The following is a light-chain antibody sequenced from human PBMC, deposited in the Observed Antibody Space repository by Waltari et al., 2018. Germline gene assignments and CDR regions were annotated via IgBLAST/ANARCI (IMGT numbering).Light chain of an antibody. CDR1: TTDVGRYNY. J-gene: IGLJ2*01. V-gene: IGLV2-14*01. CDR2: EVT. CDR3: SSYTSIKTPYVV. Sequence: QSALTQPASVSGSPGQSITISCTGTTTDVGRYNYVSWYQCHPGKAPELIIYEVTNRPSGVSDRFSGSKSGNTASLSISGLQPEDEADYYCSSYTSIKTPYVVFGGGTKVTVL.